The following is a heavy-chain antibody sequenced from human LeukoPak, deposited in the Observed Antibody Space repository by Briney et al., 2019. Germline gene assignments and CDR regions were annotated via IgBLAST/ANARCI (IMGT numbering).Heavy chain of an antibody. CDR2: INPNSGGT. CDR3: ARDWDDFWSGYYAFDI. V-gene: IGHV1-2*02. D-gene: IGHD3-3*01. CDR1: GYTFTGYY. Sequence: ASVKVSCKASGYTFTGYYMHWVRQAPGQGLAWMGWINPNSGGTNYAQKFQGRVTMTRDTSISTAYMELSRLRSDDTAVYYCARDWDDFWSGYYAFDIWGQGTMVTVSS. J-gene: IGHJ3*02.